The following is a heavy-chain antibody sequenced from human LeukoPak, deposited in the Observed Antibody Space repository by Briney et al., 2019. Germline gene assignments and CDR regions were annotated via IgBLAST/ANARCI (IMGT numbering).Heavy chain of an antibody. CDR2: ISSGGSTI. J-gene: IGHJ4*02. CDR3: ARVSCSSTSCPPSY. CDR1: GFTFSDYY. V-gene: IGHV3-11*04. Sequence: PGGSLRLSCAASGFTFSDYYMSWIRQAPGKGLEWVSYISSGGSTIYYADSVKGRFTISRDNAKNSLYLHMNSLRAEDTAVYYCARVSCSSTSCPPSYWGQGTLVTVSS. D-gene: IGHD2-2*01.